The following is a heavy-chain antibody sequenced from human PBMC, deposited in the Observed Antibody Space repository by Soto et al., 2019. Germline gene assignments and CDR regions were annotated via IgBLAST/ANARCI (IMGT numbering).Heavy chain of an antibody. J-gene: IGHJ5*02. Sequence: QLQLQESGPGLVKPSQTLSHTCTVSGGSISSGDYYWRWIRQPPGKGLEWIGYIYYSVSTYYNPSRRSRVTIAVDTSNNQFSLKLSSVTAAGRAVYYCARVRELGNYIWFGPWGQGTLVTVSS. CDR2: IYYSVST. CDR1: GGSISSGDYY. CDR3: ARVRELGNYIWFGP. D-gene: IGHD3-10*01. V-gene: IGHV4-30-4*01.